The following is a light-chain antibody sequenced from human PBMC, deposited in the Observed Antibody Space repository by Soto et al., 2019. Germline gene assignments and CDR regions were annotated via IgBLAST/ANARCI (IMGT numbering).Light chain of an antibody. CDR2: GNS. J-gene: IGLJ2*01. V-gene: IGLV1-40*01. CDR1: SSNIGAGYD. CDR3: QSYDSSLSRV. Sequence: QLVLTQPPSVPGAPGQRVTISCTGSSSNIGAGYDVHWYQQLPGTAPKLLIYGNSNRPSGVPDRFSGSKSGTSASLAITGLQAEDEADYYCQSYDSSLSRVFGGGTKLTVL.